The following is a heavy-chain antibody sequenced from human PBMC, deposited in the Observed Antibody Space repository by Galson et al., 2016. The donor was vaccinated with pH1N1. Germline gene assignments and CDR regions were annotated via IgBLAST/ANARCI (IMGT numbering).Heavy chain of an antibody. J-gene: IGHJ4*02. CDR3: ARYSGSFFFDY. V-gene: IGHV5-51*01. CDR2: MYPDDSDI. D-gene: IGHD1-26*01. Sequence: QSGAEVKKPGESLKISCQVSGYSFSSYWVAWVRQMPGKGLEWMAIMYPDDSDIKYSPSFEGQVTISADKSISTAYLQWSSLKASATAMYYCARYSGSFFFDYWGQGTLVTVSS. CDR1: GYSFSSYW.